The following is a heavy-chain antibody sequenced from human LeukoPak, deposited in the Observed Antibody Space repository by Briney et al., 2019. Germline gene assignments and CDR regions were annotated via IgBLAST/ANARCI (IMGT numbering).Heavy chain of an antibody. V-gene: IGHV1-2*02. CDR2: INPNSGGT. CDR3: ARDPLRANWFDP. Sequence: ASVKVSCKASGYTFIGYYMHWVRQAPGQGLEWMGWINPNSGGTNYAQKFQGRVTMTRDTSISTAYMELSRLRSDDTAVYYCARDPLRANWFDPWGQGTLVTVSS. J-gene: IGHJ5*02. CDR1: GYTFIGYY.